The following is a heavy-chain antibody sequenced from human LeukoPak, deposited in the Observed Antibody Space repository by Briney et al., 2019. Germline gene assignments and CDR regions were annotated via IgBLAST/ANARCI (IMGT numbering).Heavy chain of an antibody. V-gene: IGHV6-1*01. CDR2: TYYRSKWYN. D-gene: IGHD3-9*01. Sequence: SQTLSLTCAISGDSVSSNSAAWNWIRQSPSRGLEWLGRTYYRSKWYNDYAVSVKSRITINPDTSKNRFSLQLNSVTPEDTAVYYCARAVRYYDILTGLGDWGQGTLVTVSS. CDR3: ARAVRYYDILTGLGD. J-gene: IGHJ4*02. CDR1: GDSVSSNSAA.